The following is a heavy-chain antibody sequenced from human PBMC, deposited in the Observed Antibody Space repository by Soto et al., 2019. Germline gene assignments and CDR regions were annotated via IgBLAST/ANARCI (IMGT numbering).Heavy chain of an antibody. CDR1: GFTFSSYA. D-gene: IGHD6-13*01. Sequence: GGSLRLSCAASGFTFSSYAMSWVRQAPGKGLEWVSAISGSGGSTYYADSVKGRFTISRDNSKNTLYLQMNSLRVEDTAVYYCAKSSFIDAGTFLVNAFDIWGQGTMVTVSS. CDR2: ISGSGGST. V-gene: IGHV3-23*01. J-gene: IGHJ3*02. CDR3: AKSSFIDAGTFLVNAFDI.